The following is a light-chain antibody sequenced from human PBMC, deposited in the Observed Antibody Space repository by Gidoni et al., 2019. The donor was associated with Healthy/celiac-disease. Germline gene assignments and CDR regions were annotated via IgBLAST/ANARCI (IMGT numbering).Light chain of an antibody. J-gene: IGKJ2*01. V-gene: IGKV3-15*01. CDR1: QSVSSN. Sequence: EIVMTQSPATLSVSQGERATLSCRASQSVSSNLAWDQQKPGKAPRLLIYGASTRATGIPARFSGSGSGTEFTLTISSLQSEDFAVYYCQQYNNWPHTFGQGTKLEIK. CDR3: QQYNNWPHT. CDR2: GAS.